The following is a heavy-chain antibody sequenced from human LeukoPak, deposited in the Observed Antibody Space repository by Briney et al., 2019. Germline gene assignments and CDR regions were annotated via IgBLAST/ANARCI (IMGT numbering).Heavy chain of an antibody. J-gene: IGHJ3*02. CDR2: IYHSGST. Sequence: SQTLSLTCAVSGGSISSGGYSWSWIRQPPGKGLEWIGYIYHSGSTYYSPSLKSRVTISVDTSKNQFSLKLSSVTAADTAVYYCARRLVAALSGAFDIWGQGTMVTVSS. CDR1: GGSISSGGYS. D-gene: IGHD2-15*01. CDR3: ARRLVAALSGAFDI. V-gene: IGHV4-30-2*01.